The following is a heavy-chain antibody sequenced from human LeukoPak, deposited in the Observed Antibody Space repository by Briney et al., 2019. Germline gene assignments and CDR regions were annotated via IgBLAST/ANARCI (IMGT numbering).Heavy chain of an antibody. CDR1: GFTFSSYS. Sequence: PGGSLRLSCAASGFTFSSYSMNWVRQAPVKGLEWVSSISSSSSYIYYADSVKGRFTISRDNAKNSLYLQMNSLRAEDTAVYYCARAAVVVAATSYYYYMDVWGKGTTVTVSS. J-gene: IGHJ6*03. CDR3: ARAAVVVAATSYYYYMDV. CDR2: ISSSSSYI. V-gene: IGHV3-21*01. D-gene: IGHD2-15*01.